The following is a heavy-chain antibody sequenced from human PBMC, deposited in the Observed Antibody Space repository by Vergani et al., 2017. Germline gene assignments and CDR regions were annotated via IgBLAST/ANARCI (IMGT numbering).Heavy chain of an antibody. J-gene: IGHJ3*02. V-gene: IGHV4-38-2*01. D-gene: IGHD3-3*01. CDR2: IYHSGIT. CDR1: GYSISSGYY. CDR3: ARLRDFWSGYYTGSDAFDI. Sequence: QVQLQESGPGLVKPSETLSLTCAVSGYSISSGYYWGWIRQPPGKGLELIGSIYHSGITNYNPLLKSRVTISEDTSKKPFPLKLSSVTASDTAVYYCARLRDFWSGYYTGSDAFDIWGQGTMVTVSS.